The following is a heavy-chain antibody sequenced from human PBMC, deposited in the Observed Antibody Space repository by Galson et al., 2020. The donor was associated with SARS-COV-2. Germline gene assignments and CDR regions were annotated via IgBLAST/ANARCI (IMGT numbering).Heavy chain of an antibody. CDR1: GFTFSSYA. Sequence: GGSLRLSCAASGFTFSSYAMSWVRQAPGKGLEWVSAISGSGGSTYYADSVKGRFTISRDNSKNTLYLQMNSLRAEDTAVYYCAKDRPPIYYDSSGYYYVSYYFDYWGQGTLVTVSS. V-gene: IGHV3-23*01. CDR2: ISGSGGST. D-gene: IGHD3-22*01. J-gene: IGHJ4*02. CDR3: AKDRPPIYYDSSGYYYVSYYFDY.